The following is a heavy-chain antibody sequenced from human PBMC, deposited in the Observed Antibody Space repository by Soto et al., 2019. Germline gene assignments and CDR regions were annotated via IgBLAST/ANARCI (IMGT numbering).Heavy chain of an antibody. D-gene: IGHD2-2*01. V-gene: IGHV3-74*01. J-gene: IGHJ6*02. CDR3: AKSNISTGGCSSTYTVRDV. CDR1: GFTFSSYW. Sequence: GGSLRLSCAASGFTFSSYWMHWVRQAPGKGLVWVSRINSDGSSTSYADSVKGRFTISRDNAKNTLYLQMNSLRAEDPAVYNVAKSNISTGGCSSTYTVRDVGGQGPTV. CDR2: INSDGSST.